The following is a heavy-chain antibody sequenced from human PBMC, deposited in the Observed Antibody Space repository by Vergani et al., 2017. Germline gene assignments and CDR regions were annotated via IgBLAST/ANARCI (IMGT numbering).Heavy chain of an antibody. CDR1: GGSISSYY. CDR3: AREARITMVRESYYYYYYMDF. Sequence: QVQLQESGPGLVKPSETLSLTCTVSGGSISSYYWSWIRQPPGKGLEWIGYIYYSGSTNYNPSLKSRVTISVDTSKNQFSLKLSSVTAADTAVYYCAREARITMVRESYYYYYYMDFWGKGTTVTVSS. D-gene: IGHD3-10*01. J-gene: IGHJ6*03. V-gene: IGHV4-59*01. CDR2: IYYSGST.